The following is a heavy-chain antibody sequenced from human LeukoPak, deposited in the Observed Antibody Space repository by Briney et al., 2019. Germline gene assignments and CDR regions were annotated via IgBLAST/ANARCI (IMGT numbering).Heavy chain of an antibody. Sequence: PGGSLRLSCAASGFTFSDHYMTWIRQAPGKGLEWVSYISPNSADIKYADSVKGRFTISRDNAKKSLYLQMNSLTAEDTSVYYCSRDPRRLDYWGQGALVTVSS. V-gene: IGHV3-11*06. CDR3: SRDPRRLDY. CDR2: ISPNSADI. CDR1: GFTFSDHY. J-gene: IGHJ4*02.